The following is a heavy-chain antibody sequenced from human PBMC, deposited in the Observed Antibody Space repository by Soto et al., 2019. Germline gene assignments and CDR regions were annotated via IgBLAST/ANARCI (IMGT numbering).Heavy chain of an antibody. V-gene: IGHV3-23*01. CDR3: AKNDGGAPPVIDMPYPLQSLP. CDR2: ISGVDGST. CDR1: GFTFSSYA. J-gene: IGHJ5*02. D-gene: IGHD2-21*01. Sequence: PGGSLRLSCAASGFTFSSYAMTWVRQPPGKGLEWVSVISGVDGSTDYAESVKGRFTISRDNSKKTLYLLMNSLRAGDTAVYYCAKNDGGAPPVIDMPYPLQSLPWG.